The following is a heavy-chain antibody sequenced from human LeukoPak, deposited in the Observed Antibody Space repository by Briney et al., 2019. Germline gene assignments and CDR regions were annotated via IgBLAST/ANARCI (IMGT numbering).Heavy chain of an antibody. CDR3: ARTRGYSYGTTIHFDY. Sequence: PSETLSLTCTVSGASISPYYWSWIRQPAGKGLEWIGRIYNSGYTNYNPSLESRVTMSLDTSKNQFSLKLSSVTAADTAVYYCARTRGYSYGTTIHFDYWGQGTLVTVSS. V-gene: IGHV4-4*07. CDR1: GASISPYY. CDR2: IYNSGYT. J-gene: IGHJ4*02. D-gene: IGHD5-18*01.